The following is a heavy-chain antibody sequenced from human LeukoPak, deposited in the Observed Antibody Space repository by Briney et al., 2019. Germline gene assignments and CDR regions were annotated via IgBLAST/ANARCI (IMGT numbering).Heavy chain of an antibody. CDR3: ARDWNSSGWYRVSFY. Sequence: ASVTVSCKASCYTLISYCISWVRQAPGQGLEWMGWISGYNSNTNYAQKLQGRVTMTTDTSTSTAYMELRSLRSDDTAVYYCARDWNSSGWYRVSFYWGQGTLVTVSS. V-gene: IGHV1-18*01. D-gene: IGHD6-19*01. CDR1: CYTLISYC. J-gene: IGHJ4*02. CDR2: ISGYNSNT.